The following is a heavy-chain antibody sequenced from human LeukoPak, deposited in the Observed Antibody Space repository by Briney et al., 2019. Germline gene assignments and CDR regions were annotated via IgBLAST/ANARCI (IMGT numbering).Heavy chain of an antibody. Sequence: GASVKVSCKASGYTFTSYGISWVRQAPGQGLEWMGWISAYNGNTNYAQKLQGRVTMTTDTSTSTAYMELRSLRSDDTAVYYCARYTQKGSSPVNAFDIWGQGTMVTVSS. D-gene: IGHD6-13*01. CDR2: ISAYNGNT. CDR3: ARYTQKGSSPVNAFDI. V-gene: IGHV1-18*01. J-gene: IGHJ3*02. CDR1: GYTFTSYG.